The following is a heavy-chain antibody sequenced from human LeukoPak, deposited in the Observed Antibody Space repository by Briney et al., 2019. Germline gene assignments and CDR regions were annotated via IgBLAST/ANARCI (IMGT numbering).Heavy chain of an antibody. V-gene: IGHV4-4*07. D-gene: IGHD3-10*01. CDR1: GGSISNYY. Sequence: PSETLSLTCSVSGGSISNYYWSWIRQPAGKGLEWIRRIYPSGSTNYNPSLKSRVTMSIDTSKNQFSLKLSSVTAADTAVYYCARDYYDSGSYPFDYWGQGTLVTVSS. J-gene: IGHJ4*02. CDR3: ARDYYDSGSYPFDY. CDR2: IYPSGST.